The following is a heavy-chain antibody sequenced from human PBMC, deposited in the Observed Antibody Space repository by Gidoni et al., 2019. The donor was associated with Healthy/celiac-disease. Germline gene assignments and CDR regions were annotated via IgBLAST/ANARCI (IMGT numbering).Heavy chain of an antibody. CDR2: INPNSGGT. V-gene: IGHV1-2*04. D-gene: IGHD3-22*01. CDR1: GYTFTGYY. CDR3: ARSGHYYDSSGYTYYYYGMDV. Sequence: QVQLVQSGAEVKKPGASVKVSCTASGYTFTGYYMPWGRQAAGQGLEWMGWINPNSGGTNYAQRFQGWVTMTRDTSISTAYMELSRLRSDDTAVYYCARSGHYYDSSGYTYYYYGMDVWGQGTTVTVSS. J-gene: IGHJ6*02.